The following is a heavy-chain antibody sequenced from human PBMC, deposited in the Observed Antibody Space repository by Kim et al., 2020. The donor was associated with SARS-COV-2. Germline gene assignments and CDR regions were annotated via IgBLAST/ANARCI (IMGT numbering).Heavy chain of an antibody. Sequence: YADSVKGRFTIARDNSKNTLYLQMSSLRAEDTAVYYCVRIPGIAVAGDDWWGQGTLVTVSS. V-gene: IGHV3-64D*09. J-gene: IGHJ4*02. D-gene: IGHD6-19*01. CDR3: VRIPGIAVAGDDW.